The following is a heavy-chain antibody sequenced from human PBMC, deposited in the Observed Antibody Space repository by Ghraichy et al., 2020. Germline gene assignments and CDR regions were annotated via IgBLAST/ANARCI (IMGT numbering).Heavy chain of an antibody. D-gene: IGHD3-22*01. V-gene: IGHV4-59*08. J-gene: IGHJ1*01. CDR3: ASTQNYYDSSGYPEYFQH. CDR2: IYYSGST. Sequence: SETLSLTCTVSGGSISSYYWSWIRQPPGKGLEWIGYIYYSGSTNYNPSLKSRVTISVDTSKNQFSLKLSSVTAADTAVYYCASTQNYYDSSGYPEYFQHWGQGTLVTVSS. CDR1: GGSISSYY.